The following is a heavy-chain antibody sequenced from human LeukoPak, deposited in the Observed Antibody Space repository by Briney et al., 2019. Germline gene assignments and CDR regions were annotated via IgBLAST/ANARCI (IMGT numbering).Heavy chain of an antibody. V-gene: IGHV4-59*08. CDR2: IYYTGAT. J-gene: IGHJ4*02. D-gene: IGHD6-19*01. CDR1: GGSIGSNY. Sequence: SETLSLTCTVSGGSIGSNYWTWIRQPPGKGLEYIGYIYYTGATNYNPSLKSRVTISVDTSKNQFSLKMTSVTAADTAVYFCAKYGNSGWVIDNCGQGTLVTVSS. CDR3: AKYGNSGWVIDN.